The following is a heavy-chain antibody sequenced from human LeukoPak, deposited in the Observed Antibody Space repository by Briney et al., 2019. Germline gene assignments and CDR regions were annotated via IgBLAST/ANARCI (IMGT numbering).Heavy chain of an antibody. Sequence: GGSLRLSCAASTFTFSSYWMSWVRQAPGKGLEWVATIKDDGSEKFYVDSVSGRFTISRGNAKNSLYLQMNSLRAEDTAVYYCARRGTYQNWFDPWGQGTLVTVSS. D-gene: IGHD3-16*01. CDR3: ARRGTYQNWFDP. CDR1: TFTFSSYW. J-gene: IGHJ5*02. CDR2: IKDDGSEK. V-gene: IGHV3-7*01.